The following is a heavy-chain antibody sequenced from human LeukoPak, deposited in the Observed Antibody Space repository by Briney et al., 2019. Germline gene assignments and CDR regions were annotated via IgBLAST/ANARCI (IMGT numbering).Heavy chain of an antibody. CDR3: ARDLSVNAFDI. J-gene: IGHJ3*02. V-gene: IGHV4-59*02. D-gene: IGHD2/OR15-2a*01. Sequence: SETLSLTCIVSGASVRSDHWNWIRQPPGKGLEWIAYMHGSGSPNYNPSLASRLTLSVDATENLLSLKLTSVTAADTAVYFCARDLSVNAFDIWGQGTLVTVSS. CDR2: MHGSGSP. CDR1: GASVRSDH.